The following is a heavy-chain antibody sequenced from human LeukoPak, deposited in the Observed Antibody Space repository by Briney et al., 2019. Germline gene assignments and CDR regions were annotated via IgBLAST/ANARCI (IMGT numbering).Heavy chain of an antibody. Sequence: GGSLRLSCAASGFTFSSYAMHWVRQAPGKGLEWVAVISYDGSNKYYADSVKGRFTISRDNSKNTLYLQMNSLRAEDTAVYYCARDYGSALGAYYYMDVWGKGTTVTVSS. J-gene: IGHJ6*03. CDR1: GFTFSSYA. D-gene: IGHD2-15*01. CDR3: ARDYGSALGAYYYMDV. V-gene: IGHV3-30*04. CDR2: ISYDGSNK.